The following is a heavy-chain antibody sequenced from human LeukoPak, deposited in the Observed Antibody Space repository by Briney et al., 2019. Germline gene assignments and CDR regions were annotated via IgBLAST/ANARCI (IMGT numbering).Heavy chain of an antibody. CDR1: GYTFTSYA. CDR3: ARGVGGRNYYYGMDV. J-gene: IGHJ6*04. Sequence: GASVKVSCKASGYTFTSYAMHWVRQAPGQRHEWMGWINAGNGDTKYSQKFQGRVTITRDTSASTAYMELSSLRSEDTAVYYCARGVGGRNYYYGMDVWGKGTTVTVSS. V-gene: IGHV1-3*01. CDR2: INAGNGDT. D-gene: IGHD1-26*01.